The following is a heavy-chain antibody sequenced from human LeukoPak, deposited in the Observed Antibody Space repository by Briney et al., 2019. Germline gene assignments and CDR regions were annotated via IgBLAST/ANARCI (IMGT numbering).Heavy chain of an antibody. CDR3: AKGSIMLWV. Sequence: GESLRLSCAASGFTFSTYAMSWVRQAPGKGLEWVSSVSASGTNAYYTESVKGRFTISRDSSNNTLSLQMNSLRADDTAEYYCAKGSIMLWVGGQGTLVTVSS. CDR2: VSASGTNA. J-gene: IGHJ4*02. CDR1: GFTFSTYA. V-gene: IGHV3-23*01. D-gene: IGHD2-8*01.